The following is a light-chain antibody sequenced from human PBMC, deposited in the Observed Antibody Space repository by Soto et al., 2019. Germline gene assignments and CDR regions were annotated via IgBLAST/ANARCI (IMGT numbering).Light chain of an antibody. CDR3: SSYGGSNNFV. CDR2: EVT. CDR1: SSDVGGYNY. J-gene: IGLJ1*01. V-gene: IGLV2-8*01. Sequence: QSALTQPPSASGSPGQSVTISCTGTSSDVGGYNYVSWYQLHPGKAPKLMIFEVTRRPSGVPDRFSGSKSGNTASLTVSRLQADDEADYYCSSYGGSNNFVFGTGTKVTVL.